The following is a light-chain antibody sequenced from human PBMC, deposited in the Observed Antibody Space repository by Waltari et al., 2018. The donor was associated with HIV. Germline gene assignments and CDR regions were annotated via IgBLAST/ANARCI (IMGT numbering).Light chain of an antibody. CDR2: GYN. Sequence: SSELIQDPAVSVALGQTVKITCQGDSLRSSYASWYQQKPGQAPILVIYGYNSRPSGIPDRFSGSNSGNTASLTITGALAEDEADYYCNSRDGRDNPLAVFGGGTKLTVL. V-gene: IGLV3-19*01. CDR3: NSRDGRDNPLAV. J-gene: IGLJ2*01. CDR1: SLRSSY.